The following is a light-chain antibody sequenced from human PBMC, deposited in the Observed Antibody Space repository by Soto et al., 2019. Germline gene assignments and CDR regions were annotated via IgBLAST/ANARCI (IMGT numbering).Light chain of an antibody. CDR1: QSVRTN. CDR3: QKYNDHWPT. Sequence: EIVMTQSPATLSVSPGETVTLSFRASQSVRTNLAWYQHKPGQSPRLLIYGASNRATGFPDRFSGSGSGKEFTLTISRLQYEDFAVYYCQKYNDHWPTFGQGTKVDIK. J-gene: IGKJ1*01. CDR2: GAS. V-gene: IGKV3-15*01.